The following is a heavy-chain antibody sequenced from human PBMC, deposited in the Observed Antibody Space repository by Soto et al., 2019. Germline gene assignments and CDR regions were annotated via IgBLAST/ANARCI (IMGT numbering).Heavy chain of an antibody. V-gene: IGHV1-69*01. CDR3: VRVGHITNYGMVF. CDR1: GGTFSSYP. J-gene: IGHJ6*02. Sequence: QVQLVQSAAEVKKPGPSVKVSCEASGGTFSSYPINSVRQAPGQCLKWLGGIIPFCGTSNYAQKVQRRVTINADDSTSTAYVELGSLCCEDTAVYCWVRVGHITNYGMVFLVEVINVIVSS. D-gene: IGHD1-26*01. CDR2: IIPFCGTS.